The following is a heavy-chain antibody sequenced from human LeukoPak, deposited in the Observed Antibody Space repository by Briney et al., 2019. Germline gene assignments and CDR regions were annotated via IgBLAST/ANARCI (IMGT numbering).Heavy chain of an antibody. CDR3: AIGQCRHSSSWYNWSAP. Sequence: ASVKVSCKASRHTFSRYDINGVRQSAGLRLECMGWRNPNSGKTGYAQQFQGRVTMTRHTSIRKAYIELSSLRSEDTAVYYCAIGQCRHSSSWYNWSAPWGEATLVTVPS. D-gene: IGHD6-13*01. J-gene: IGHJ5*02. CDR2: RNPNSGKT. CDR1: RHTFSRYD. V-gene: IGHV1-8*01.